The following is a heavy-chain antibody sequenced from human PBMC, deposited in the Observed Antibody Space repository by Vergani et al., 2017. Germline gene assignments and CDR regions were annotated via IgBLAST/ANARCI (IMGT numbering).Heavy chain of an antibody. J-gene: IGHJ5*02. CDR1: GFTFSNYG. V-gene: IGHV3-30*02. D-gene: IGHD3-10*01. CDR3: ARPDPNGSGSVGWFDP. CDR2: IRYDGSNT. Sequence: QVQLVESGGGVVQPGGSLRLSCGASGFTFSNYGMHWVRQAPGKGLEWVTFIRYDGSNTYYADSVKGRFTISRDNSKNTLYLQMNSLRAEDTAVYYCARPDPNGSGSVGWFDPWGQGTLVTVSS.